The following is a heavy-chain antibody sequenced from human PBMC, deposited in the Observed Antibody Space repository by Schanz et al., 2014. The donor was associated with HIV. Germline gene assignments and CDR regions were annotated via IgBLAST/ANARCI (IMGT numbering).Heavy chain of an antibody. CDR1: GGSFSGYY. D-gene: IGHD3-9*01. CDR3: ARGGVLYYDILTGSFNYGFDV. J-gene: IGHJ6*02. CDR2: VNHNGTT. V-gene: IGHV4-34*01. Sequence: QVQLHQWGAGLLKPSETLSLTCAVYGGSFSGYYWSWIRQPPGKGLEWIGEVNHNGTTNYNPSLKSRVSISVDTSKRQFSLKLTSVTAADTAVYYCARGGVLYYDILTGSFNYGFDVWGQGTTVTVS.